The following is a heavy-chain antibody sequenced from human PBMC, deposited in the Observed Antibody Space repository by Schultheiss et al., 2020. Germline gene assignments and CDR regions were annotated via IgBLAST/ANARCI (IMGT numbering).Heavy chain of an antibody. D-gene: IGHD5-18*01. CDR1: GGSVSSGGYY. V-gene: IGHV4-31*03. Sequence: SETLSLTCTVSGGSVSSGGYYWSWIRQHPGKGLEWIGYIYYSGSTYYNPSLKSRVTISVDTSKNQFSLKLSSVTAADTAVYYCAGGYSYGSDYWGQGTLVTVSS. J-gene: IGHJ4*02. CDR3: AGGYSYGSDY. CDR2: IYYSGST.